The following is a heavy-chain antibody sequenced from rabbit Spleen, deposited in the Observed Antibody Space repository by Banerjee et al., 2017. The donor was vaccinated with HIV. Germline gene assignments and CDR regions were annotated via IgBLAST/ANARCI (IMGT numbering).Heavy chain of an antibody. D-gene: IGHD8-1*01. CDR1: GFDFTNYY. J-gene: IGHJ6*01. V-gene: IGHV1S7*01. CDR2: IYAAKGST. Sequence: QSLEESGGDLVQPGGSLTLSCKASGFDFTNYYISWVRQAPGKGLEWIGIIYAAKGSTDYASWVNGRFTISSDNAQSTEDLKMTSLTAADTATYFCARDSGSSFSSYGMDLWGQGTLFTVS. CDR3: ARDSGSSFSSYGMDL.